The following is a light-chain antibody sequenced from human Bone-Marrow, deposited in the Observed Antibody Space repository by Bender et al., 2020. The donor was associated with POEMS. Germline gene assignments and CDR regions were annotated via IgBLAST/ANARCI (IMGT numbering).Light chain of an antibody. J-gene: IGLJ2*01. CDR3: QAWDTYSVI. Sequence: QSALTQPPSASGSPAQSVTISCTGTSSDVGIYNFVSWFQQHPGKAPKLMIYEVNKRPSGIPERFSGSNSGNTATLTISGTQAMDEADYYCQAWDTYSVIFGGGTKLTVL. CDR2: EVN. V-gene: IGLV2-8*01. CDR1: SSDVGIYNF.